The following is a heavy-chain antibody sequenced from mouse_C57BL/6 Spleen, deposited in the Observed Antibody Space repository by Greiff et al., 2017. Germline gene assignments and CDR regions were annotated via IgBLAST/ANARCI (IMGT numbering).Heavy chain of an antibody. J-gene: IGHJ3*01. V-gene: IGHV1-69*01. CDR3: ARGVGYRGLAWFAY. CDR1: GYTFTSYW. Sequence: QVQLQQPGAELVMPGASVKLSCKASGYTFTSYWMHWVKQRPGQGLEWIGEIDPSDSYTNYNQKFKGKSTLTVDKSSRTAYMQLSSLTSEDSAVYYCARGVGYRGLAWFAYWGQGTLVTVSA. CDR2: IDPSDSYT. D-gene: IGHD2-2*01.